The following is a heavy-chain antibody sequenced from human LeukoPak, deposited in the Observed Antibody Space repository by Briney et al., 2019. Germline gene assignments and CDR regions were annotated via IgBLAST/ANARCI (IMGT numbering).Heavy chain of an antibody. CDR2: IYYSGST. CDR1: GGSISSFH. V-gene: IGHV4-59*01. J-gene: IGHJ6*03. CDR3: TRLYYYYMDV. Sequence: TSETLSLTCTVSGGSISSFHWSWIRQPPGKGLEWIGYIYYSGSTNYNPSLKSRVTISVDTSKDHFSLKLSSVTAADTAVYYCTRLYYYYMDVWGKGTTVTVSS.